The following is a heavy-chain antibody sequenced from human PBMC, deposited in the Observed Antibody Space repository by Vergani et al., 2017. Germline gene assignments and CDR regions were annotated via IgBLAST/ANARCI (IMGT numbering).Heavy chain of an antibody. Sequence: QVQLVESGEGVVQPGRSLRLSCAASGFTFSSYAMHWVRQAPGKGLEWVAVISYDGSNKYYADSVKGRFTISRDNSKNTLYLQMNSLRAEDTAVYYCARDGAIRSYSPYWYFDLWGRGTLVTVSS. CDR1: GFTFSSYA. CDR2: ISYDGSNK. D-gene: IGHD2-21*01. V-gene: IGHV3-30-3*01. CDR3: ARDGAIRSYSPYWYFDL. J-gene: IGHJ2*01.